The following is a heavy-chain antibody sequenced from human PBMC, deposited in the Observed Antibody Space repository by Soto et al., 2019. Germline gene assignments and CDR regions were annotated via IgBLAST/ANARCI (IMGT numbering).Heavy chain of an antibody. Sequence: QITLKESGPTLVRPAQTLTLTCGISGFSLSSYGMGVAWIRQPPGKALEWLALIYWDDDKRYSPSLKDRLASSKDTSSNQVVPTITNMDPGDTATYFCAHAGDYDLLTFDHWSPGTLVTVAS. CDR2: IYWDDDK. D-gene: IGHD4-17*01. CDR3: AHAGDYDLLTFDH. CDR1: GFSLSSYGMG. J-gene: IGHJ4*02. V-gene: IGHV2-5*02.